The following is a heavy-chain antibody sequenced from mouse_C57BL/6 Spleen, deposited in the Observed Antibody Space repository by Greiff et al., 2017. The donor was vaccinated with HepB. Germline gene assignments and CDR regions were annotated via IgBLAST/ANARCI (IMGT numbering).Heavy chain of an antibody. D-gene: IGHD1-1*01. CDR2: INPSTGGT. Sequence: VQLQQSGPELVKPGASVKISCKASGYSFTGYYMNWVKQSPEKSLEWIGEINPSTGGTTYNQKFKAKATLTVDKSSSTAYMQLKSLTSEDSAVYYCAMDYYGSSYEGFAYWGQGTLVTVSA. V-gene: IGHV1-42*01. J-gene: IGHJ3*01. CDR3: AMDYYGSSYEGFAY. CDR1: GYSFTGYY.